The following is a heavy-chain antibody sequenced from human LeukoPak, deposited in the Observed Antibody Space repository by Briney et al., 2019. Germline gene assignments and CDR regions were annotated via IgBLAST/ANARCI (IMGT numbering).Heavy chain of an antibody. V-gene: IGHV1-46*01. D-gene: IGHD3-10*01. CDR2: ISPSGGST. CDR3: ARDSGERGSGSYLIAY. J-gene: IGHJ4*02. CDR1: GYTFTNSY. Sequence: GASVKVSCKASGYTFTNSYLHWVRQAPGQGLEWMGIISPSGGSTTYAQKFQGRVTMTRDTSTSTVYMELSSLRSEDTAVYYCARDSGERGSGSYLIAYWGQGTLVTVSS.